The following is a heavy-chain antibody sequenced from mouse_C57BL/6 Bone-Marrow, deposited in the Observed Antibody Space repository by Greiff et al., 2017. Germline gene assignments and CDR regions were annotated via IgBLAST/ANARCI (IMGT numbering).Heavy chain of an antibody. Sequence: EVKLMESGGGLVKPGGSLKLSCAASGFTFSSYAMSWVRQTPEKRLEWVATISDGGSYTYYPDNVKGRFTISRDNAKNNLYLQMSHLKSEDTAMXYCARGWTMDYWGQGTSVTVSS. J-gene: IGHJ4*01. CDR2: ISDGGSYT. CDR3: ARGWTMDY. CDR1: GFTFSSYA. V-gene: IGHV5-4*03.